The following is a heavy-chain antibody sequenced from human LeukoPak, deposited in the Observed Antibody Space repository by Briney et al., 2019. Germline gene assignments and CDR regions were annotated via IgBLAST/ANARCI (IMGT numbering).Heavy chain of an antibody. CDR2: ISGSGGST. Sequence: GGSLRLSCAASGFTFSTYGMSWVRQAPGKGLEWVSAISGSGGSTYYADSVKGRFTISRDNSKNTLYLQMNSLRAEDTAVYYCAKDLASGSYSDYWGQGTLVTVSS. D-gene: IGHD1-26*01. V-gene: IGHV3-23*01. J-gene: IGHJ4*02. CDR1: GFTFSTYG. CDR3: AKDLASGSYSDY.